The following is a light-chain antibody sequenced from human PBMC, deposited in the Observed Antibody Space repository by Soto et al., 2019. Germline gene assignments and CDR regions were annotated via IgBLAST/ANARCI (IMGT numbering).Light chain of an antibody. CDR3: QQYDNLLT. CDR2: DAS. Sequence: DIQMTQSPSSMSASVGDRVTITCQASQDISNYLNWYQQKPGKAPKLLIYDASNLETGVPSRFSGSGSGKDFTITISSLQHEDIATYYCQQYDNLLTFGGGTKVEIK. CDR1: QDISNY. J-gene: IGKJ4*01. V-gene: IGKV1-33*01.